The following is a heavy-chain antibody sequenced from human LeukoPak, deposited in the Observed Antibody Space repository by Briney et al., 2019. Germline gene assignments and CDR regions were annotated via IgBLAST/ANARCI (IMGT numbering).Heavy chain of an antibody. D-gene: IGHD3-10*01. CDR3: ARAGFTFSDYFGSFFDY. CDR1: GGSISSYY. V-gene: IGHV4-4*07. J-gene: IGHJ4*02. CDR2: IYTSGST. Sequence: PSETLSLTCTVPGGSISSYYWSWIRQPAGKGLEWIGRIYTSGSTNYNPSLKSRVTMSVATSKNQFSLKLSSVTAADTAVYYCARAGFTFSDYFGSFFDYWGQGTLVTVSS.